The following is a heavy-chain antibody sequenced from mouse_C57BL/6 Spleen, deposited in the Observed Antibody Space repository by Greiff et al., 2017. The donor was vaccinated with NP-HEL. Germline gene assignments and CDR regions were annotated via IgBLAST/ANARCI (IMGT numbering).Heavy chain of an antibody. V-gene: IGHV1-72*01. Sequence: QVQLKQPGAELVKPGASVKLSCKASGYTFTSYWMHWVKQRPGRGLEWIGRIDPNSGGTKYNEKFKSKATLTVDKPSSTAYMQLSSLTSEDSAVYYCARAGRWLLLDYYAMDYWGQGTSVTVSS. D-gene: IGHD2-3*01. CDR3: ARAGRWLLLDYYAMDY. CDR1: GYTFTSYW. CDR2: IDPNSGGT. J-gene: IGHJ4*01.